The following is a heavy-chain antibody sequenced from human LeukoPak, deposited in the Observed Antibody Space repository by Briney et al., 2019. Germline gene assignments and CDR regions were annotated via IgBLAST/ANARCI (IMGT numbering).Heavy chain of an antibody. Sequence: VASVKVSCKASGYTFTSYDINWVRQATGQGLEWMGWMNPNSGNTGYAQKFQGRVTMTRNTSISTAYMELSSLRSDDTAVYYCATSESGRSWDWFAPWGQGTLVTVSS. CDR3: ATSESGRSWDWFAP. V-gene: IGHV1-8*01. CDR2: MNPNSGNT. CDR1: GYTFTSYD. D-gene: IGHD3-10*01. J-gene: IGHJ5*02.